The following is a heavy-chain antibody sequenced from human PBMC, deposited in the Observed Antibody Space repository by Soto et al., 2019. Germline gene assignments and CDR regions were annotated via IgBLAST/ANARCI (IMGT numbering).Heavy chain of an antibody. J-gene: IGHJ4*02. V-gene: IGHV3-33*01. CDR3: ARDFRHYYDSSGYLALDY. CDR1: GFTFSSYG. D-gene: IGHD3-22*01. CDR2: IWYDGSNK. Sequence: QVQLVESGGGVVQPGRSLRLSCAASGFTFSSYGMHWVRQAPGKGLEWVAGIWYDGSNKYYADSVKGRFTISRDNSKNTLYLQMNSLRAEDTAVYYCARDFRHYYDSSGYLALDYWGQGTLVTVSS.